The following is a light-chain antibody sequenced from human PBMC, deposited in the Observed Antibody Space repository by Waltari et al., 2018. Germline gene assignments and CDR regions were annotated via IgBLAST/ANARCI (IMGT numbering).Light chain of an antibody. V-gene: IGKV1-39*01. J-gene: IGKJ2*01. CDR1: QDIRTF. CDR2: STS. Sequence: SPASLSPSIGDTVTITCRSSQDIRTFLHWYQQKPGKAPELLIYSTSTLQSGVPSRFRGSGSAADFALTISSLQPEDSAVYFCQQSYSFPITFGQGTRLQI. CDR3: QQSYSFPIT.